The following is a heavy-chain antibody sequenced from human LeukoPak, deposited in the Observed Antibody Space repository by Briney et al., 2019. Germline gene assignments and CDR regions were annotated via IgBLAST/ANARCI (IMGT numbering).Heavy chain of an antibody. J-gene: IGHJ6*02. CDR1: GFTFSSHW. CDR2: INRDGSER. V-gene: IGHV3-7*03. Sequence: PGGSLRLSCAASGFTFSSHWMSWVRQAPGKGLEWVANINRDGSERYYVDSVKGRFTISRDDAKSSLYLQMSSLRAEDTAVYYCARRNAMDVWGQGTTVIVFS. CDR3: ARRNAMDV.